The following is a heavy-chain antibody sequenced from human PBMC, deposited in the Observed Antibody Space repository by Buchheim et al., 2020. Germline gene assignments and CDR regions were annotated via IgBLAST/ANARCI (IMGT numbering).Heavy chain of an antibody. Sequence: QVQLQESGPGLVKPSQTLSLTCTVSGGSISSGGYYWSWIRQHPGKGLEWIGYIYYSGSTYYNPSLKSRVTISVDTSKNQFSLKLSSVTAADTAVYYCARADIVVAVAAPRPLGFDPWGQGTL. CDR2: IYYSGST. V-gene: IGHV4-31*03. CDR1: GGSISSGGYY. D-gene: IGHD2-15*01. J-gene: IGHJ5*02. CDR3: ARADIVVAVAAPRPLGFDP.